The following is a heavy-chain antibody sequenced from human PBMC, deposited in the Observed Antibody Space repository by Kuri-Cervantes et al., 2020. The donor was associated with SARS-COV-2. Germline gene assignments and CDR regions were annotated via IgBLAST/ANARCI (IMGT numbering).Heavy chain of an antibody. CDR1: GFTFSRYD. D-gene: IGHD3-16*01. Sequence: GGSLRLSCAASGFTFSRYDIHWVRQAPGKGLEWVAVIWYDGKNEYYAGSVKGRFTISRDNSRNTVLLQMNILRAEDTAIYYCARGAANYYMDVWGTGTTVTVSS. J-gene: IGHJ6*03. CDR3: ARGAANYYMDV. V-gene: IGHV3-33*08. CDR2: IWYDGKNE.